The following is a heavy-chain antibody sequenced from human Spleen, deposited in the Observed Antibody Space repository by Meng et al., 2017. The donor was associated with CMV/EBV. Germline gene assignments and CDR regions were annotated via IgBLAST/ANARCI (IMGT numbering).Heavy chain of an antibody. CDR3: ARGGIAAAGIGWFDP. J-gene: IGHJ5*02. D-gene: IGHD6-13*01. CDR2: ISYDGSNK. V-gene: IGHV3-30*04. CDR1: GFTFSSYA. Sequence: GGSLRLSCAASGFTFSSYAMHWVRQAPGKGLEWVAVISYDGSNKYYADSVKGRFTISRDNSKNTLYLQMNRLRAEDTAVYYCARGGIAAAGIGWFDPWGQGTLVTVSS.